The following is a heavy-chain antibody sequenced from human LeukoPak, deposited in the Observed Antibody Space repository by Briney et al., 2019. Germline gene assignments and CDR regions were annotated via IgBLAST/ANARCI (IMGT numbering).Heavy chain of an antibody. CDR1: GYSFTSYW. CDR3: ARLGRENYYGSGSYPDY. Sequence: GESLKISCKGSGYSFTSYWISWVRQMPGKGLEWMGRIDPSDSYTNYSPSFQGHVTISADKSISTAYLQWRSLKASDTAMYYCARLGRENYYGSGSYPDYWGQGTLVTVSS. V-gene: IGHV5-10-1*01. CDR2: IDPSDSYT. D-gene: IGHD3-10*01. J-gene: IGHJ4*02.